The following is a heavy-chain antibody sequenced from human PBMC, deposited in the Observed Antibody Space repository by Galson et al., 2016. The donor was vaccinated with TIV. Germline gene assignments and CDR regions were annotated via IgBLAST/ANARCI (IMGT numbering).Heavy chain of an antibody. D-gene: IGHD3-22*01. CDR2: ISAGGGRT. J-gene: IGHJ4*02. CDR1: GFTFSSFA. CDR3: AKMDSSGFDYVRRFDF. V-gene: IGHV3-23*01. Sequence: SLRLSCAASGFTFSSFAMSWVRQAPGKGLEWVSRISAGGGRTNYADSVKGRFTISRDKPKNTLYLQMSSLRADDTAVYFCAKMDSSGFDYVRRFDFWGQGTLATVSS.